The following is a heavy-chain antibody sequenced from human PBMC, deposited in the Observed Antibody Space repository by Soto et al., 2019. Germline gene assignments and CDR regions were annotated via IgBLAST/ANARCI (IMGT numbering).Heavy chain of an antibody. CDR3: AREGRIAARTFDY. J-gene: IGHJ4*02. CDR1: GGSISSSNW. D-gene: IGHD6-6*01. CDR2: IYHSGST. V-gene: IGHV4-4*02. Sequence: QVRLQESGPGLVKPSGTLSLTCAVSGGSISSSNWWSWVRQPPGKGLEWIGEIYHSGSTNYNPSLKSRVTISVDKSENQFSLKLSSVTAADTAVYYCAREGRIAARTFDYWGQGTLVTVSS.